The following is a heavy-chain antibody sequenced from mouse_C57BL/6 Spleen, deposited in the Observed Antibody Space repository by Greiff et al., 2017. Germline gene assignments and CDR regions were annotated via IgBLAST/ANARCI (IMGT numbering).Heavy chain of an antibody. CDR3: ARDDYDGAWFAY. CDR2: INPSSGYT. CDR1: GYTFNSSW. Sequence: QVQLQQSGAELAKPGASLKRSCKASGYTFNSSWMHWVKQRHGQGLEWIGYINPSSGYTKYNQKFKDKATLTADKSSSTAYMQLSSLTYEYSAVYYGARDDYDGAWFAYWGQGTLVTVSA. J-gene: IGHJ3*01. D-gene: IGHD2-4*01. V-gene: IGHV1-7*01.